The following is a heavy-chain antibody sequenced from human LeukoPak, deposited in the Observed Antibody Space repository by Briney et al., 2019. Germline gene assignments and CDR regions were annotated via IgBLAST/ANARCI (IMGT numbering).Heavy chain of an antibody. J-gene: IGHJ6*03. CDR1: GFTFSSYA. CDR2: ISYDGSNK. D-gene: IGHD6-13*01. V-gene: IGHV3-30*01. CDR3: ARDGIAAAGPEGLGYYMDV. Sequence: GGSLRLSCAASGFTFSSYAMHWVRQAPGKGLEWVAVISYDGSNKYYADSVKGRFTISRDNSKNTLYLQMNSLRAEDTAVYYCARDGIAAAGPEGLGYYMDVWGKGTTVTVSS.